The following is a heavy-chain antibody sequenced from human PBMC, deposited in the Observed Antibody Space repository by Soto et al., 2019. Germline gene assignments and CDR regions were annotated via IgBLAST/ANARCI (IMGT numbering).Heavy chain of an antibody. V-gene: IGHV1-18*01. D-gene: IGHD2-15*01. CDR2: ISAHNGNT. CDR1: GYTFTSYG. Sequence: QVQLVQSGAEVKKPGASVKVSCKASGYTFTSYGISWVRQAPGQGLEWMGWISAHNGNTNYAQKLQGRVTMTTDTSTSTAYSGVRSLRSDDTAGYYCARDRGVGGYCSGSSCTVLGDDWGQGSMVTVSS. CDR3: ARDRGVGGYCSGSSCTVLGDD. J-gene: IGHJ4*02.